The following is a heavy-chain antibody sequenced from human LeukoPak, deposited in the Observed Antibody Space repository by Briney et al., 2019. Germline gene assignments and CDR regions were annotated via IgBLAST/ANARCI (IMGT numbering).Heavy chain of an antibody. D-gene: IGHD2-8*01. CDR3: AKDRCSNGVGCYYYYMDV. V-gene: IGHV3-23*01. CDR1: GFTFSSYG. Sequence: GGTLRLSCAASGFTFSSYGMSWVRQAPGKGLEWVSAISGSGGSTYYADSVKGRFSISRDSSKNILHLQMNSLRAEDTAVYYCAKDRCSNGVGCYYYYMDVWGKGTTVTISS. CDR2: ISGSGGST. J-gene: IGHJ6*03.